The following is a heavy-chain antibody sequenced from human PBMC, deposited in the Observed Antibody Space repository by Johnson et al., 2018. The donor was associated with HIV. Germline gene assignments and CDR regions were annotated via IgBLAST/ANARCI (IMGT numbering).Heavy chain of an antibody. Sequence: EVQLVESGGGLVQPGGSLRLSCAASGFTFSDYYMSWIRQAPGKGLEWVGRIKSKVDGGTTDFPAPVKGRVSISRDDPKNTVYLQMNSLRAEDTAVYYCARGGYRSGSRYTFDIWGQGTMVTVSS. V-gene: IGHV3-15*01. CDR3: ARGGYRSGSRYTFDI. CDR2: IKSKVDGGTT. D-gene: IGHD6-19*01. CDR1: GFTFSDYY. J-gene: IGHJ3*02.